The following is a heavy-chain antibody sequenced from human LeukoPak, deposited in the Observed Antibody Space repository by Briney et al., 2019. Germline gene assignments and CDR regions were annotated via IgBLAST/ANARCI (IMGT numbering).Heavy chain of an antibody. Sequence: SETLSLTCTVSGGSISSSSYYWSWIRQPAGKGLEWIGRIYTSGSTNYNPSLKSRVTISVDTSKNQFSLKLSSVTDADTAVYYCARDSYSSSWYHWFDPWGQGTLVTVSS. CDR2: IYTSGST. J-gene: IGHJ5*02. V-gene: IGHV4-61*02. D-gene: IGHD6-13*01. CDR1: GGSISSSSYY. CDR3: ARDSYSSSWYHWFDP.